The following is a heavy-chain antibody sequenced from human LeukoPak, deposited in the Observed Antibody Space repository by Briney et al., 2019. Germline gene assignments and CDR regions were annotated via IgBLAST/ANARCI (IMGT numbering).Heavy chain of an antibody. Sequence: ASVKVSCKASGGTFSSYAISRVRQAPGQGLEWMGGIIPIFGTANYAQKFQGRVTITTDESTSTAYMELSSLRSEDTAVYYCARDYYGSGSTGYWGQGTLVTVSS. V-gene: IGHV1-69*05. D-gene: IGHD3-10*01. CDR3: ARDYYGSGSTGY. CDR1: GGTFSSYA. J-gene: IGHJ4*02. CDR2: IIPIFGTA.